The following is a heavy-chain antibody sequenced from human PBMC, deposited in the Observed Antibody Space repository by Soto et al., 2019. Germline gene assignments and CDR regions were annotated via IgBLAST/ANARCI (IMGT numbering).Heavy chain of an antibody. CDR2: IYYSGST. CDR3: ARDLMDYGGNWFDP. V-gene: IGHV4-31*03. Sequence: SETLSLTCTVSGGSISSGGYYWSWIRQHPGKGLEWIGYIYYSGSTYYNLSLKSRVTISVNTSKNQFSLKLSSVTAADKAVYYCARDLMDYGGNWFDPWGQGTLVPVSS. CDR1: GGSISSGGYY. J-gene: IGHJ5*02. D-gene: IGHD4-17*01.